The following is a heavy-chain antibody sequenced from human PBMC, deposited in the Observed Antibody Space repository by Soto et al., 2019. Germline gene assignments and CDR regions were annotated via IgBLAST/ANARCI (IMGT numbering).Heavy chain of an antibody. CDR2: ISYDGNNK. D-gene: IGHD3-10*01. Sequence: GGSLRLSCVASGFSFSTYSMHWVRQAPGTGLQWVAVISYDGNNKYYADSVKGRFTISRDISKSTLYVQMNSLRAEDTAVYYCARDLLRGSYSGHYYDMDVWGQGTTVTVSS. CDR3: ARDLLRGSYSGHYYDMDV. CDR1: GFSFSTYS. V-gene: IGHV3-30*03. J-gene: IGHJ6*02.